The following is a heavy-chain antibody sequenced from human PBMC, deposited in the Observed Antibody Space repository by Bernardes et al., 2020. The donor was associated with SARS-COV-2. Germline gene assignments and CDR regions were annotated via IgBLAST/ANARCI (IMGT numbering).Heavy chain of an antibody. CDR2: IDPNTGGT. J-gene: IGHJ3*02. CDR3: ARMAIVRTFEI. Sequence: ASVKVSCMASGYFFTGYYIHWVRQAPRQGLEWMGWIDPNTGGTTYAQNFQGRVAMTRDTSISTVYMELSSLRSDDTAVYYCARMAIVRTFEIWGQGTMVTVSS. V-gene: IGHV1-2*02. D-gene: IGHD2-2*03. CDR1: GYFFTGYY.